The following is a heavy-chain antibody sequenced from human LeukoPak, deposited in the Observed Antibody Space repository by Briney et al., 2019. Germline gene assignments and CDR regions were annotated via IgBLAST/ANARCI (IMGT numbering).Heavy chain of an antibody. J-gene: IGHJ4*02. CDR3: ARGPPNWGYDY. CDR2: ISAYNGNT. CDR1: GYTFTSYG. D-gene: IGHD7-27*01. Sequence: ASVKVSCKASGYTFTSYGISWVRQAPGQGLEWMGWISAYNGNTNYAQKLQGRVTMTRDTSISTAYMELSGLISEDTAVYYCARGPPNWGYDYWGQGTLVTVSS. V-gene: IGHV1-18*01.